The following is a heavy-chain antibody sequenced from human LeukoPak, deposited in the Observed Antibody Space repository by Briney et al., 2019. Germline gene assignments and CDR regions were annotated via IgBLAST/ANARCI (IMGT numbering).Heavy chain of an antibody. CDR3: ARDANIYDFWSGYYMDYYFDY. CDR1: GGTFISYA. J-gene: IGHJ4*02. Sequence: ASVKVSCKASGGTFISYAISWVRQAPGQGLEWMGGIIPIFGTANYAQKFQGRVTITADESTSTAYMELSSLRSEDTAVYYCARDANIYDFWSGYYMDYYFDYWGQGTLVTVSS. V-gene: IGHV1-69*13. D-gene: IGHD3-3*01. CDR2: IIPIFGTA.